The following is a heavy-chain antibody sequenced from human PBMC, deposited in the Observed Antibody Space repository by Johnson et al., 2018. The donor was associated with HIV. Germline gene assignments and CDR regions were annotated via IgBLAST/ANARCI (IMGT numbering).Heavy chain of an antibody. CDR2: IWYDGSNK. Sequence: QVQLVESGGVVVQPGRSLRLSCAASGFTFDDYTMHWVRPAPGKGLEWVAVIWYDGSNKYYADSVKGRFTISRDNSKNTLYLQMNSLRAEDTAVYYCARERPGSGYDWGDAFDIWGQGTMVTVSS. J-gene: IGHJ3*02. V-gene: IGHV3-33*08. CDR3: ARERPGSGYDWGDAFDI. CDR1: GFTFDDYT. D-gene: IGHD5-12*01.